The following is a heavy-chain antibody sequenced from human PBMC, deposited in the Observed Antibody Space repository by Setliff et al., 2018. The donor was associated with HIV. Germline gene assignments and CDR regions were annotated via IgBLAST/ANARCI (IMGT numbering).Heavy chain of an antibody. V-gene: IGHV1-24*01. J-gene: IGHJ4*02. Sequence: ASVKVSCKVSGYTLIELSIHWVRQAPGKGLEWLGGFDPEERDTNYAQKFQGRFTMTEDTSTDTAYMELSRLRSEDPAVYFCAADYYDSSGFYVWLGFWGQGTLVTVSS. D-gene: IGHD3-22*01. CDR1: GYTLIELS. CDR2: FDPEERDT. CDR3: AADYYDSSGFYVWLGF.